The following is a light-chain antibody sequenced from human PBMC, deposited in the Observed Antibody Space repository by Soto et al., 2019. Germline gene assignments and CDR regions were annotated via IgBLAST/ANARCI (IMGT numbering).Light chain of an antibody. V-gene: IGKV3D-15*01. CDR1: QSVSSY. CDR2: DAS. J-gene: IGKJ4*01. CDR3: QQYNNWPLT. Sequence: EVVLTQSPATLSLSPGERATLSCRASQSVSSYLAWYQLKPGQAPRLLIYDASTRATGIPARFSGSQSGTEFTLTISSLLSEDFAVYSCQQYNNWPLTFGGGTKVEIK.